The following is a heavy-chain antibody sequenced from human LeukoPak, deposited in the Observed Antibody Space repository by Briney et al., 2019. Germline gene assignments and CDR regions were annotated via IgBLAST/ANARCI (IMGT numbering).Heavy chain of an antibody. CDR3: AKDGHGPTLLWFEGPYYGMDV. CDR2: ISYDGSNK. D-gene: IGHD3-10*01. J-gene: IGHJ6*02. V-gene: IGHV3-30*18. Sequence: PGGSLRLSCAASGFTFSSYGMHWVRQAPGKGLEWVAVISYDGSNKYYADSVKGRFTISRDNSKNTLYLQMNSLRAEDTAVYYCAKDGHGPTLLWFEGPYYGMDVWGQGTTVTVSS. CDR1: GFTFSSYG.